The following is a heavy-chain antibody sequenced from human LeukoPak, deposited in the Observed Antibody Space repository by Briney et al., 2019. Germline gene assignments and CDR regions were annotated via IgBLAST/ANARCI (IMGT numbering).Heavy chain of an antibody. V-gene: IGHV3-23*01. CDR1: GFTFSSYA. Sequence: PGGSLRLSCAASGFTFSSYAMSWVRQAPGKGLEWVSAISGSGGSTYYADSVKGRFTISRDNSKNTLYLQMNSLRAEDTAVYYCARDGGMGSYPYYFDYWGQGTLVTVSS. CDR3: ARDGGMGSYPYYFDY. D-gene: IGHD5-18*01. J-gene: IGHJ4*02. CDR2: ISGSGGST.